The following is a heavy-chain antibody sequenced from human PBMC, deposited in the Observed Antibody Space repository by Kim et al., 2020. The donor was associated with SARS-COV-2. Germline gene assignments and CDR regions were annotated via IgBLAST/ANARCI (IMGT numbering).Heavy chain of an antibody. CDR3: ARALSRPWFAN. V-gene: IGHV3-11*01. J-gene: IGHJ5*02. CDR2: I. Sequence: IFYPDAMRSRFTISRDNSWDSLYLQMRDLRDEDTAVYYCARALSRPWFANWGQGTLVTVSS.